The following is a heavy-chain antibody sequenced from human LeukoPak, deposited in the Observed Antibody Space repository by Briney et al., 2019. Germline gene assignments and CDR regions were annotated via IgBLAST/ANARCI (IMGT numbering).Heavy chain of an antibody. CDR2: ISSSGSTI. CDR3: AREGLGVIIHYYYMDV. V-gene: IGHV3-48*03. Sequence: GGSLRLSCAASGFTFSSYEMNWVRQAPGKGLEWVSYISSSGSTIYYADSVKGRFTISRDNAKNSLYLQMNSLKTEDTAVYYCAREGLGVIIHYYYMDVWGKGTTVTVSS. J-gene: IGHJ6*03. D-gene: IGHD3-10*01. CDR1: GFTFSSYE.